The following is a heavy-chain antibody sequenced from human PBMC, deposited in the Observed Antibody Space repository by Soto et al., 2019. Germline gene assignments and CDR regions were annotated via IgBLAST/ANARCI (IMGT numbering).Heavy chain of an antibody. V-gene: IGHV3-15*07. J-gene: IGHJ4*02. CDR2: IKSKTDGGTT. Sequence: GGSLRLSCAASGFTFSNAWMNWVRQAPGKGLEWVGRIKSKTDGGTTDYAAPVKGRFTISRDDSKNTLYLQMNSLKTEDTAVYYCTTDPVTMIVVVPSSGWGQGHLVTVSS. CDR3: TTDPVTMIVVVPSSG. CDR1: GFTFSNAW. D-gene: IGHD3-22*01.